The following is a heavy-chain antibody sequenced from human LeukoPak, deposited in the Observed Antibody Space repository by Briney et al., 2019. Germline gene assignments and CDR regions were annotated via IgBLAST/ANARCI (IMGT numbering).Heavy chain of an antibody. CDR3: ARDDGGNFNDAFDI. J-gene: IGHJ3*02. CDR1: GFTFSSYA. D-gene: IGHD4-23*01. Sequence: GGSLRLSCAASGFTFSSYAMHWVRQAPGKGLEWVAVISFDGSNKYYADSVKGRFTISRDNSKNTLYLQMNSLGAEDTAVYYCARDDGGNFNDAFDIWGQGTMVTVSS. CDR2: ISFDGSNK. V-gene: IGHV3-30*04.